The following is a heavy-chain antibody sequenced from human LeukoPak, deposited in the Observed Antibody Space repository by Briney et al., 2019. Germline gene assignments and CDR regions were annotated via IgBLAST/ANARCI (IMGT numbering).Heavy chain of an antibody. V-gene: IGHV3-23*01. D-gene: IGHD3-10*01. Sequence: GGSLRLSCAASGFTFSSFVMSWVRQAPGKGLEWVSAISGSGGSTFYADSVKGRFTISRDNSKNTLYLQMNSLRAEDTAIYYCAKDLYYYGSGNYIDYWGQGTLVTVSS. CDR3: AKDLYYYGSGNYIDY. J-gene: IGHJ4*02. CDR2: ISGSGGST. CDR1: GFTFSSFV.